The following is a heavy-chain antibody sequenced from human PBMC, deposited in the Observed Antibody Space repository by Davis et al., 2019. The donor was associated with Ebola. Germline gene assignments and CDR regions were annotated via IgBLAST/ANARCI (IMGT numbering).Heavy chain of an antibody. J-gene: IGHJ6*02. Sequence: PGGSLRLSCAASGFTFSSYWMSWVRQAPGKGLEWVANIKQDGSEKYYVDSVKGRFTISRDNAKNSLYLQMNSLRAEDTAVYYCARRVSVYYYGMDVWGQGTTVTVSS. CDR2: IKQDGSEK. D-gene: IGHD5/OR15-5a*01. CDR1: GFTFSSYW. CDR3: ARRVSVYYYGMDV. V-gene: IGHV3-7*01.